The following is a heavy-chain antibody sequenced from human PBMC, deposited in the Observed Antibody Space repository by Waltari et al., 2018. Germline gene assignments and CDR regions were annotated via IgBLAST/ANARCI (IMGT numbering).Heavy chain of an antibody. V-gene: IGHV3-7*01. Sequence: EVQLVESGGGLVQPGGSLRLSCAASGFTFSSYWMSWVRQAPGKGLEWVANIKQDGSEKYYVDSVKGRFTISRDNAKNSLYLQMNSLRAEDTAVYYCARALYRLWFREGLAFDIWGQGTMVTVSS. CDR2: IKQDGSEK. CDR1: GFTFSSYW. CDR3: ARALYRLWFREGLAFDI. D-gene: IGHD3-10*01. J-gene: IGHJ3*02.